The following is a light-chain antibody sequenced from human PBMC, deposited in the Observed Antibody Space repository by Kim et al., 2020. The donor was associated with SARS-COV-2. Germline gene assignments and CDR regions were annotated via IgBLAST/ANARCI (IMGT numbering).Light chain of an antibody. J-gene: IGKJ2*01. CDR2: AAY. V-gene: IGKV1D-8*02. Sequence: SASPGDKVTITCRLTQNIARYLAWFQQRPGKAPLLLIYAAYTLHTGAPSRFSGSGSGTDFTLTINPLQSEDSATYFCQQYFDFPYTFGQGTKLEI. CDR3: QQYFDFPYT. CDR1: QNIARY.